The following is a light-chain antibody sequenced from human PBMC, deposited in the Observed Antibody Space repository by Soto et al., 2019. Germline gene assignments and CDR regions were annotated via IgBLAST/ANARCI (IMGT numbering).Light chain of an antibody. CDR3: QKSNSAPWT. V-gene: IGKV1-27*01. Sequence: DIQMTQAPSSLSASVGDRVTITCRASQGISNYLAWYQKKQGKVPKLLIYAASTLQSGDPSRFSGSGSGTEFTITISSLQPEDVATYSCQKSNSAPWTFGQGYKVENK. CDR2: AAS. CDR1: QGISNY. J-gene: IGKJ1*01.